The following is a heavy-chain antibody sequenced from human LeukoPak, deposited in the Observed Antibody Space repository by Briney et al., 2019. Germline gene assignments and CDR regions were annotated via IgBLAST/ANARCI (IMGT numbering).Heavy chain of an antibody. V-gene: IGHV1-69*04. J-gene: IGHJ4*02. D-gene: IGHD1-7*01. CDR1: GGTFSSYA. CDR2: IIPILGIA. CDR3: ARGNWNYLFDY. Sequence: SVTVSCKASGGTFSSYAISWVRQAPGQGLEWMGRIIPILGIANYAQKFQGRVTITADKSTSTVYMELSSLRSEDTAVYYCARGNWNYLFDYWGQGTLVTVSS.